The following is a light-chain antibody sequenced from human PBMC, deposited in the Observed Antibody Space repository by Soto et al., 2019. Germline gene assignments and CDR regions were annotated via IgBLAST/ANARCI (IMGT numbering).Light chain of an antibody. CDR3: QHYYGTPRT. J-gene: IGKJ2*01. CDR2: GIF. V-gene: IGKV3-20*01. Sequence: PGERATLYCRTGQSVKTDYLAWYQQKPGQAPRLLVYGIFNRDPGVPARFSGSGSGTDFTLTISGLEPEDSAVYYCQHYYGTPRTFGQGTKVEIK. CDR1: QSVKTDY.